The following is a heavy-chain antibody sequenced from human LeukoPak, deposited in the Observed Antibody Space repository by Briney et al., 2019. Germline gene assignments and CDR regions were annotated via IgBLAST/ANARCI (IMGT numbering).Heavy chain of an antibody. Sequence: GGSLRLSCTASGVTLSNDAMHWVRRPPGRGLEWVAVISFDGTNKYYGDSVEGRFSVSRDNSKNTLYLQMDSLRPDDTAIYYCATDYGDYEPIDYWGQGTLVTVSS. CDR2: ISFDGTNK. V-gene: IGHV3-30*04. J-gene: IGHJ4*02. D-gene: IGHD4-17*01. CDR1: GVTLSNDA. CDR3: ATDYGDYEPIDY.